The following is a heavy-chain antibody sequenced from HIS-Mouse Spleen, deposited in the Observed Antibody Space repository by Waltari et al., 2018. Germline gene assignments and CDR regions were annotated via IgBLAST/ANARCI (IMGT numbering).Heavy chain of an antibody. Sequence: VQLVQSGAEVKKPGASVKVSCKASGYTFTSYDINWVRQAPGKGLEWVGRIKSKTDGGTTDYAAPVKGRFTISRDDSKNTLYLQMNSLKTEDTAVYYCIATTGYWGQGTLVTVSS. J-gene: IGHJ4*02. D-gene: IGHD3-9*01. CDR1: GYTFTSYD. V-gene: IGHV3-15*01. CDR3: IATTGY. CDR2: IKSKTDGGTT.